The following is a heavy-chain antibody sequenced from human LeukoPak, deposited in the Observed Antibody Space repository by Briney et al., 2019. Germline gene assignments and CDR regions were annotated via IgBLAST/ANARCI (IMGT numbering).Heavy chain of an antibody. CDR3: ARTQHLVLRSPLDP. D-gene: IGHD6-13*01. J-gene: IGHJ5*02. V-gene: IGHV1-8*03. CDR2: MNPFSGNT. CDR1: GYTFTNYD. Sequence: ASVKVSCKASGYTFTNYDIHWVRQATGQGLEWTGWMNPFSGNTGYAQNFQGRITITRNTSISTAYMELSSLRSEDTAVYYCARTQHLVLRSPLDPWGQGTLVTVSS.